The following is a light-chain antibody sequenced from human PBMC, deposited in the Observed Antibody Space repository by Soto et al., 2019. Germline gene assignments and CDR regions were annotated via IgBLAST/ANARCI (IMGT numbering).Light chain of an antibody. V-gene: IGKV3-11*01. CDR1: QSVSSY. J-gene: IGKJ1*01. Sequence: EIVLTQSPATLSLSPGERATLSCRASQSVSSYLAWYKQKPGQTPRLLIYDASNRATGIPARFSGSGFGTDFTLTISSLEPEDFAVYYCQQRTFGQGTKVDI. CDR2: DAS. CDR3: QQRT.